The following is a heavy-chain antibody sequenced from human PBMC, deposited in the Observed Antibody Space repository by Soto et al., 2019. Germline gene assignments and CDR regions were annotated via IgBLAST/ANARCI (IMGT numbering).Heavy chain of an antibody. Sequence: PSETLSLTCTVSGGSISSYYWSWIRQPPGKGLEWIGYIYYSGSTNYNPSLKSRVTISVDTSKNQFSLKLSSVTAADTAVYYCARGLRAAAGTPGYWGQGTLVTVPQ. V-gene: IGHV4-59*01. CDR3: ARGLRAAAGTPGY. D-gene: IGHD6-13*01. J-gene: IGHJ4*02. CDR2: IYYSGST. CDR1: GGSISSYY.